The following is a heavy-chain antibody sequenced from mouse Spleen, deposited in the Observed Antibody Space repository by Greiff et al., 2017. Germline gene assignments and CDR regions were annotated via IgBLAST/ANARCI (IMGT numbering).Heavy chain of an antibody. Sequence: EVKLVESGGGLVKPGGSLKLSCAASGFTFSSYAMSWVRQTPEKRLEWVATISSGGSYTYYPDSVKGRFTISRDNAKNTLYLQMSSLRSEDTAMYYCARLLDAMDYWGQGTSVTVSS. CDR1: GFTFSSYA. CDR3: ARLLDAMDY. CDR2: ISSGGSYT. V-gene: IGHV5-9-1*01. J-gene: IGHJ4*01.